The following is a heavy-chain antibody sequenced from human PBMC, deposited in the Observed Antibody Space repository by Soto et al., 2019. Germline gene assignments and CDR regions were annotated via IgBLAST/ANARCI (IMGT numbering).Heavy chain of an antibody. CDR3: TRVRVCSSANCYTGPFDP. J-gene: IGHJ5*02. CDR2: IYYSGST. CDR1: GGSISSSNYY. V-gene: IGHV4-31*03. D-gene: IGHD2-2*02. Sequence: SETLSLTCTVSGGSISSSNYYWSWIRQHPGKGLEWIGYIYYSGSTYYNPSLKSRVSMSVDTSKNHFSLQLTSVTAAATAVYYCTRVRVCSSANCYTGPFDPWGQGTLVTVSS.